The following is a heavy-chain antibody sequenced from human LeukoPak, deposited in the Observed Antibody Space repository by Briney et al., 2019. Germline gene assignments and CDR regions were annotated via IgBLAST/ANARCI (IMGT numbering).Heavy chain of an antibody. CDR2: INHSGST. V-gene: IGHV4-34*01. J-gene: IGHJ3*02. Sequence: PGGSLRLSCAASGFSFSSYEMNWIRQPPGKGLEWIGEINHSGSTNYNPSLKSRVTISVDTSKNQFSLKLSSVTAADTAVYYCARRFSRFLEWLLKPYAFDIWGQGTMVTVSS. D-gene: IGHD3-3*01. CDR3: ARRFSRFLEWLLKPYAFDI. CDR1: GFSFSSYE.